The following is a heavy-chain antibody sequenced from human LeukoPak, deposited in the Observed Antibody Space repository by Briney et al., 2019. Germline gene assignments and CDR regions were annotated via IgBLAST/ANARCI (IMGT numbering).Heavy chain of an antibody. J-gene: IGHJ6*02. CDR3: ARGLFESAPYYSYYYGMDV. D-gene: IGHD2-21*01. Sequence: ASVKVSCKASGYTFTSNYIHWVRQAPGQGLEWMGMIYPRDGSTSYAQKFQGRVTVTRDTSTSTVHMELSGLRSEDTAVYYCARGLFESAPYYSYYYGMDVWGQGTTVTVSS. CDR2: IYPRDGST. V-gene: IGHV1-46*01. CDR1: GYTFTSNY.